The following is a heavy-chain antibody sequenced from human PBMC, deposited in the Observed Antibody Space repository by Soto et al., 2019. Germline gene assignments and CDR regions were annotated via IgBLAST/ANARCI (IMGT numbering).Heavy chain of an antibody. J-gene: IGHJ6*02. V-gene: IGHV1-46*01. Sequence: GASVKVSCKASGYTFTSYYMHWVRQAPGQGLEWMGIINPSGGSTSYAQKFQGRVTMTRDTSTSTVYMELSSLRSEDTAVYYCARARIYCSGGSCLEFYYYYGMDVWGQGTTVTVSS. CDR1: GYTFTSYY. D-gene: IGHD2-15*01. CDR2: INPSGGST. CDR3: ARARIYCSGGSCLEFYYYYGMDV.